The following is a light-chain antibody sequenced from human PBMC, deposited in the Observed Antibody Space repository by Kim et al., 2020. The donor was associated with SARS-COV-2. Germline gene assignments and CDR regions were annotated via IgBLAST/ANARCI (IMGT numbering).Light chain of an antibody. J-gene: IGKJ5*01. CDR1: QGISNY. CDR3: QKYNSALPIT. Sequence: SVGDRVTITCRASQGISNYLAWYQQKPGKVPKLLIYAASTLQSGVPSRFSGSGSGTDFTLTISSLQTEDVATYYCQKYNSALPITFGQGTRLEIK. CDR2: AAS. V-gene: IGKV1-27*01.